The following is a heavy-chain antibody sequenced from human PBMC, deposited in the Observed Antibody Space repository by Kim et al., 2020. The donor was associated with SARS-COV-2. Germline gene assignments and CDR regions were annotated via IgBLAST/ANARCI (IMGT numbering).Heavy chain of an antibody. J-gene: IGHJ4*02. CDR3: ARNEWYYYDSSGIQDY. Sequence: GGSLRLSCAASGFTFSDYYMSWIRQAPGKGLEWVSYISSSSSYTNYADSVKGRFTISRDNAKNSLYLQMNSLRAEDTAVYYCARNEWYYYDSSGIQDYWGQGTLVTVSS. D-gene: IGHD3-22*01. V-gene: IGHV3-11*03. CDR2: ISSSSSYT. CDR1: GFTFSDYY.